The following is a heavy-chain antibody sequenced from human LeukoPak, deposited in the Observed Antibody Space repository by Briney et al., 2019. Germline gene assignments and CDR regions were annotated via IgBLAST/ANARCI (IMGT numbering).Heavy chain of an antibody. CDR2: INHSGST. CDR1: GGSFSGYY. CDR3: ARGRMTADKESIAARLHYNWFDP. Sequence: PSETLSLTCAVYGGSFSGYYWSWIRQPPGKGLEWIGEINHSGSTNYNPSLKSRVTISEDTSKNQFSLKLSSVTAADTAVYYCARGRMTADKESIAARLHYNWFDPWGQGTLVTVSS. J-gene: IGHJ5*02. D-gene: IGHD6-6*01. V-gene: IGHV4-34*01.